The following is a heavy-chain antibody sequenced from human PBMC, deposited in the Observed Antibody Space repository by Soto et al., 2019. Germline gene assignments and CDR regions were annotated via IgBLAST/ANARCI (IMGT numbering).Heavy chain of an antibody. CDR1: GGSISSYY. J-gene: IGHJ4*02. D-gene: IGHD3-10*01. CDR2: IYYSGST. V-gene: IGHV4-59*01. CDR3: ARMVRGVTYYFDY. Sequence: SETLSLTCTVSGGSISSYYWSWIRQPPGKGLEWTGYIYYSGSTNYNPSLKSRVTISVDTSKNQFSLKLSSVTAADTAVYYCARMVRGVTYYFDYWGQGTLVTVSS.